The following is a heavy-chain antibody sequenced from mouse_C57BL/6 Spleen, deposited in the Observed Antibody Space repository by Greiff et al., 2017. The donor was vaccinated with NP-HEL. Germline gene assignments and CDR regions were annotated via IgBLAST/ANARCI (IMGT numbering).Heavy chain of an antibody. CDR1: GYSFTGYY. Sequence: EVQLQQSGPELVKPGASVKISCKASGYSFTGYYMNWVKQSPEKSLEWIGEINPSTGGTTYNQKFKAKATLTVDKSSSTAYMQLKSLTSEDSAVYYCARDWDYYAMDYWGQGTSVTVSS. CDR2: INPSTGGT. D-gene: IGHD4-1*01. CDR3: ARDWDYYAMDY. V-gene: IGHV1-42*01. J-gene: IGHJ4*01.